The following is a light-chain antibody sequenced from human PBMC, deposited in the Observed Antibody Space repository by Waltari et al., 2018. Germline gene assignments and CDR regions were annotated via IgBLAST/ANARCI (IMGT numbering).Light chain of an antibody. J-gene: IGLJ2*01. V-gene: IGLV2-14*03. Sequence: QSALTQPASVSGSPGQSLTISCTGTSRDVGVYDFVSLSQQYPGKAPKLVIYDVYYRPSGVSHRFSASKSGNTASLTISGLQTEDEADYYCSSYTSISTSVVFGGGTKLTVL. CDR1: SRDVGVYDF. CDR2: DVY. CDR3: SSYTSISTSVV.